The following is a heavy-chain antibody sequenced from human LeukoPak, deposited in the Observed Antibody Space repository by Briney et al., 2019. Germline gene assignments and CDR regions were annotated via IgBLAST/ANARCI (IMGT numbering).Heavy chain of an antibody. CDR3: ARDGEHIVVVTAPHAFDI. Sequence: GGSLRLSCAASGFTFSSYSMNWVRQAPGKGLEWVSYISSSSTIYYADSVKGRFTISRDNAKNSLYLQMNSLRDEDTAVYYCARDGEHIVVVTAPHAFDIWGQGTMVTVSS. J-gene: IGHJ3*02. CDR2: ISSSSTI. V-gene: IGHV3-48*02. CDR1: GFTFSSYS. D-gene: IGHD2-21*02.